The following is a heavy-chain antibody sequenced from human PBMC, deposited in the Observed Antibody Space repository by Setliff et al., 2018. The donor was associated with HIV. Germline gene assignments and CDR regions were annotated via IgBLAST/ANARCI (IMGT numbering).Heavy chain of an antibody. V-gene: IGHV4-4*02. CDR3: ASRYHGAVSAFDI. CDR1: SGFTFSRHW. J-gene: IGHJ3*02. CDR2: IYHSGST. D-gene: IGHD1-26*01. Sequence: SETLSLRLSCAASGFTFSRHWMHWVRQPPGKGLEWIGEIYHSGSTNYNPSLKSRVTILVDTSKNQFSLKLTSVTAADTAVYYCASRYHGAVSAFDIWGQGTMVTVS.